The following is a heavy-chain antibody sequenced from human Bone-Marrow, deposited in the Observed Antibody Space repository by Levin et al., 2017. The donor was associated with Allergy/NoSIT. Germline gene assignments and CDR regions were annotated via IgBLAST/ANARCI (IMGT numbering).Heavy chain of an antibody. J-gene: IGHJ4*02. D-gene: IGHD4-23*01. CDR1: GDSVSSSSAA. V-gene: IGHV6-1*01. CDR3: ARDRGGGYFDY. CDR2: TYYRSKWYS. Sequence: PSQTLSLPCAISGDSVSSSSAAWIWIRQSPSRGLEWLGRTYYRSKWYSDYGESVESRISINPDTSKNQFSLQLSSLTPQDTAVYYCARDRGGGYFDYWGQGILVTVSS.